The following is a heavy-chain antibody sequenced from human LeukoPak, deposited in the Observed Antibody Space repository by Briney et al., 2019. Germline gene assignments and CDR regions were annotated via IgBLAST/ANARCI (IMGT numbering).Heavy chain of an antibody. CDR3: ASYPRYYYDSSGYPYYFDY. Sequence: SGTLSLTCTVSGGSISSNNWWSWVRQPPGKGLEWIGEIYHSGSTNYSPSLKSRVTISVDTSKNQFSLKLSSVTAADTAVYYCASYPRYYYDSSGYPYYFDYWGQGTLVTVSS. CDR1: GGSISSNNW. CDR2: IYHSGST. D-gene: IGHD3-22*01. J-gene: IGHJ4*02. V-gene: IGHV4-4*02.